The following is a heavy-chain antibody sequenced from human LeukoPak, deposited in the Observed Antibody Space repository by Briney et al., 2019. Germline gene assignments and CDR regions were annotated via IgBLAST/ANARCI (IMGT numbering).Heavy chain of an antibody. CDR2: MNPNSGNT. CDR1: GYTFTSYD. Sequence: ASVKVSCKASGYTFTSYDINWVRQATGQGLEWMGWMNPNSGNTGYAQKFQGRVPMTRNTSISTAYMELSSLRSEDTAVYYCARRYYGSGSYFRYYGMDVWGQGTTVTVSS. D-gene: IGHD3-10*01. CDR3: ARRYYGSGSYFRYYGMDV. J-gene: IGHJ6*02. V-gene: IGHV1-8*01.